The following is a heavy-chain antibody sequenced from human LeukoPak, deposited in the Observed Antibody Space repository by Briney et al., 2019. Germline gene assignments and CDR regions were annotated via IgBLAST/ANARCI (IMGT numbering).Heavy chain of an antibody. CDR1: GFTVSSNY. J-gene: IGHJ6*04. Sequence: GGSLRLSCAASGFTVSSNYMSWVRQAPGKGLEWVSVIYSGGSTYYADSVKGRFTISRDNSKNTLYLQMNSLRAEDTAVYYCARDNYADYGMDVWGKGTTVTVSS. CDR2: IYSGGST. D-gene: IGHD1-7*01. CDR3: ARDNYADYGMDV. V-gene: IGHV3-53*01.